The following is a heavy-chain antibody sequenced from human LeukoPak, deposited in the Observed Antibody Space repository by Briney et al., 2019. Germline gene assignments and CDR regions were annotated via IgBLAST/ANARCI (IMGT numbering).Heavy chain of an antibody. D-gene: IGHD3-3*01. CDR3: ARDHPYYDFWSGYYCPTPVPCYYMDV. CDR1: GYTFTSYD. J-gene: IGHJ6*03. Sequence: ASVKVSCKASGYTFTSYDINWVRQATGQGLEWMGWMNPNSGNTGYAQKFQGRVTMTTDTSTSTAYMELRSLRSDDTAVYYCARDHPYYDFWSGYYCPTPVPCYYMDVWGKGTTVTVSS. V-gene: IGHV1-8*01. CDR2: MNPNSGNT.